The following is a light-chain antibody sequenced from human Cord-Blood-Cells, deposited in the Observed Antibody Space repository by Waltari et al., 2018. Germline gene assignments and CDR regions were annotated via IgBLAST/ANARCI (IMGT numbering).Light chain of an antibody. J-gene: IGLJ3*02. CDR1: SSDVGGYNY. CDR2: DVS. V-gene: IGLV2-14*01. Sequence: QSALTQPASVSGSPGQSITISCTGTSSDVGGYNYVSWYQQHPGKAPKLMIYDVSNRPSGVSSRFSGSKSSNTASLTISGLQAEDGADYYCSSYASSSALVFGGGTKLTVL. CDR3: SSYASSSALV.